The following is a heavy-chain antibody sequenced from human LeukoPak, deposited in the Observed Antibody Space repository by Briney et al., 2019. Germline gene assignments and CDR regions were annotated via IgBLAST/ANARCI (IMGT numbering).Heavy chain of an antibody. J-gene: IGHJ1*01. CDR2: IYYSGST. CDR3: ARGGYDILTGYAVDEYFQH. CDR1: GGSISSYY. D-gene: IGHD3-9*01. Sequence: PSETLSLTCTVSGGSISSYYWSWIRQPPGKGLEWIGYIYYSGSTNYNPSLKSRVTISVDTSKNQFSLKLSSVTAADTAVYYCARGGYDILTGYAVDEYFQHWGQGTLVTVSS. V-gene: IGHV4-59*08.